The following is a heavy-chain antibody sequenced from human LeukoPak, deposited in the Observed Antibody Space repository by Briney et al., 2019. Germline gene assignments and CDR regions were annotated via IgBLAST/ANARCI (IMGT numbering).Heavy chain of an antibody. CDR1: GFTFSNCI. D-gene: IGHD5-12*01. J-gene: IGHJ4*02. V-gene: IGHV3-23*01. CDR3: AKVFVSLGPTRGYPFDY. CDR2: ITDSVGDT. Sequence: PGGSLRLSCAASGFTFSNCIMSWVRQAPGKGLEWVSAITDSVGDTYYANSVQGRFTISRDNSRNTLYLQMNSLRAEDTAIYYCAKVFVSLGPTRGYPFDYWGQGSLVTVSS.